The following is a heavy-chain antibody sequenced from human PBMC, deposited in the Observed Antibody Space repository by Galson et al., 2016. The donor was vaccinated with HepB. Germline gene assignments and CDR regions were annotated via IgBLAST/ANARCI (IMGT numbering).Heavy chain of an antibody. CDR3: ARGKRAFEI. CDR2: MYYSGST. V-gene: IGHV4-59*01. CDR1: GDSINDYY. J-gene: IGHJ3*02. Sequence: EPLSLTCTVSGDSINDYYWSWIRQPPGKGLQWIGYMYYSGSTNYNPSLKSRATISGDTSKNHFSLKLSSVTAADTAVYYCARGKRAFEIWGQGTMVTVSS. D-gene: IGHD4-23*01.